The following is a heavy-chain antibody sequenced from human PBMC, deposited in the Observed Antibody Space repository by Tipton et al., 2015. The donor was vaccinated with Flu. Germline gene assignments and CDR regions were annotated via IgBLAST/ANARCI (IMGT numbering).Heavy chain of an antibody. CDR2: IHYRGTT. CDR1: GGAVSPYY. V-gene: IGHV4-59*02. J-gene: IGHJ6*02. CDR3: ARDLVQDYRDQYFGMGV. Sequence: TLSLTCTVFGGAVSPYYWNWVRPCQGKGLEWIGYIHYRGTTGYNPSLKSRVTISVDTSKNQVSLKLTSVTAADTAVYYCARDLVQDYRDQYFGMGVRGQ. D-gene: IGHD4-11*01.